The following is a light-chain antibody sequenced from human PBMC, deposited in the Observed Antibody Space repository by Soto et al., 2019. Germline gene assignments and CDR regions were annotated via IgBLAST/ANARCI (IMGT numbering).Light chain of an antibody. CDR1: SSDVGSYNL. Sequence: QSVLTQPASVSGSPGQSITISCTGTSSDVGSYNLVSWYQQHPDKAPKLIIYEGSKRPSGVSYRFSGYKSGNTASLTISGLQAEDEADYYCCSFALGSTLIFGGGTQLTVL. V-gene: IGLV2-23*01. CDR2: EGS. J-gene: IGLJ2*01. CDR3: CSFALGSTLI.